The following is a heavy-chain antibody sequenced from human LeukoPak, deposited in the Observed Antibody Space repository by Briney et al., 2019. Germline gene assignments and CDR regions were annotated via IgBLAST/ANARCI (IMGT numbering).Heavy chain of an antibody. CDR2: ISAYNGNT. J-gene: IGHJ4*02. D-gene: IGHD3-10*01. CDR3: ARGGPYGSGSYYDGVE. Sequence: ASVKVSCKASGYTFTSYGISWVRQAPGQGLEWMGWISAYNGNTNYAQKLQGRVTMTRDTSISTAYMELSRLRSDDTAVYYCARGGPYGSGSYYDGVEWGQGTLVTVSS. V-gene: IGHV1-18*01. CDR1: GYTFTSYG.